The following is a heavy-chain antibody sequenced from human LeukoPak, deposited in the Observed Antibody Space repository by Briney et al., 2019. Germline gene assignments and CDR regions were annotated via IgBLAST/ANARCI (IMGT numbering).Heavy chain of an antibody. D-gene: IGHD3-3*01. CDR3: ARDVRKYYDFWSGYPDAFDI. V-gene: IGHV4-31*03. CDR2: IYYSGST. Sequence: PSETLSLTCTVSGGSISSGGSYWGWIRQHPGKGLEWIGYIYYSGSTYYNPSLKSRVTISVDTSKNQFSLKLSSVTAADTAVCYCARDVRKYYDFWSGYPDAFDIWGQGTMVTVSS. J-gene: IGHJ3*02. CDR1: GGSISSGGSY.